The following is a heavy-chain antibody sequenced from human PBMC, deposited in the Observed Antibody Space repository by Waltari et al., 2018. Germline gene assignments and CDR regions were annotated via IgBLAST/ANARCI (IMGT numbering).Heavy chain of an antibody. CDR1: GGSISSHY. J-gene: IGHJ5*02. CDR3: AGTGRYSGSSA. D-gene: IGHD1-26*01. CDR2: IYYSGST. Sequence: QVQLQESGPGLVKPSETLSLTCTVSGGSISSHYWSWIRQPPGKGLEWIGYIYYSGSTNYNPSLKSRVTISVDTSKNQFSLKLSSVTAADTAVYYCAGTGRYSGSSAWGQGTLVTVSS. V-gene: IGHV4-59*11.